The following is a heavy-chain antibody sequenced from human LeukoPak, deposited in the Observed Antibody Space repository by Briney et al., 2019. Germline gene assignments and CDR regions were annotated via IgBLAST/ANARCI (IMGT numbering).Heavy chain of an antibody. CDR3: ARRDYYDSSGYPIDY. CDR2: INTNTGNP. Sequence: ASVKVSCKAPGYTFTSYAMNWVRQAPGRGLEWMGWINTNTGNPTYAQGFTGRFVFSLDTSVSTAYLQISSLKAEDTAVYYCARRDYYDSSGYPIDYWGQGTLATVSS. J-gene: IGHJ4*02. D-gene: IGHD3-22*01. V-gene: IGHV7-4-1*02. CDR1: GYTFTSYA.